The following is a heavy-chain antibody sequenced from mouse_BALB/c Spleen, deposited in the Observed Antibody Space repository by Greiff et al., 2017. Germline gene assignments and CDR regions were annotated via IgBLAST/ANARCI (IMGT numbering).Heavy chain of an antibody. Sequence: VKVEESGPGLVQPSQSLSITCTVSGFSLTSYGVHWVRQSPGKGLEWLGVIWSGGSTDYNAAFISRLSISKDNSKSQVFFKMNSLQANDTAIYYCARKGRIMITTGMDYWGQGTSVTVSS. CDR2: IWSGGST. V-gene: IGHV2-2*02. CDR3: ARKGRIMITTGMDY. J-gene: IGHJ4*01. D-gene: IGHD2-4*01. CDR1: GFSLTSYG.